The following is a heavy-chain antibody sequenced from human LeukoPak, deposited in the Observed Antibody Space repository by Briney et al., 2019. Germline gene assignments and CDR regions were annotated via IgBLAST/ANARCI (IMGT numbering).Heavy chain of an antibody. V-gene: IGHV4-38-2*02. D-gene: IGHD5-18*01. CDR3: ARAPERWYSYGSYTYYYMDV. J-gene: IGHJ6*03. Sequence: PSETLSLTCTVSGYSISNGYYWGWIRQPPGKGLEWIGNIYHSGSTYYNPSLKSRVTISVDTSKNQISLKLSSVTAADTTVYYCARAPERWYSYGSYTYYYMDVWGKGTTVTVSS. CDR1: GYSISNGYY. CDR2: IYHSGST.